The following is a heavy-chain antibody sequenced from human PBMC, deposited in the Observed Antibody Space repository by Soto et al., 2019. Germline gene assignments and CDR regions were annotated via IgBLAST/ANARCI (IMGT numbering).Heavy chain of an antibody. CDR1: GYTFTDHA. J-gene: IGHJ4*02. V-gene: IGHV1-3*01. CDR2: INAGNGNT. Sequence: GASVKISSKTSGYTFTDHAIHWVRQAPGQRLEWMGWINAGNGNTTYLQKFQGRVTITRDTSASTAYMELSSLRSEDTAVFYCARGPIAAVNFFDYWGEGTLVTVSS. CDR3: ARGPIAAVNFFDY. D-gene: IGHD6-13*01.